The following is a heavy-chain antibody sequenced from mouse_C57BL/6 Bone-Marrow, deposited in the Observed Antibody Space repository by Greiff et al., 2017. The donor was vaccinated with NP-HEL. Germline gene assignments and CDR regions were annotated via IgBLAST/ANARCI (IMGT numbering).Heavy chain of an antibody. D-gene: IGHD1-1*01. CDR3: ASITTVVDHWYFDV. Sequence: EVQLQESGPVLVKPGASVKMSCKASGYTFTDYYMNWVKQSHGKSLEWIGVINPYNGGTSYNQKFKGKATLTVDKSSSTAYMELNSLTSEDSAVYYCASITTVVDHWYFDVWGTGTTVTVSS. CDR2: INPYNGGT. V-gene: IGHV1-19*01. CDR1: GYTFTDYY. J-gene: IGHJ1*03.